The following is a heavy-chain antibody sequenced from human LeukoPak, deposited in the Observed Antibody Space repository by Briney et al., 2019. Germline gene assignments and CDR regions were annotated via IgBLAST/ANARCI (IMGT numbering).Heavy chain of an antibody. D-gene: IGHD5-24*01. Sequence: GGSLRLSCAAPGFTFSDYYMSWIRQAPGKGLEWVSYISSSSSYTNYADSVKGRFTISRDNAKNSLYLQMNSLRAEDTAVYYCARVYSDGYNSYFDYWGQGTLVTVSS. CDR3: ARVYSDGYNSYFDY. J-gene: IGHJ4*02. CDR1: GFTFSDYY. V-gene: IGHV3-11*05. CDR2: ISSSSSYT.